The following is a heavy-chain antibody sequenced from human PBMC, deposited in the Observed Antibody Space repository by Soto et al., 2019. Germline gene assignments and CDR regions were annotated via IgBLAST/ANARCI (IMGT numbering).Heavy chain of an antibody. J-gene: IGHJ6*03. CDR2: ISYDGSNK. D-gene: IGHD3-3*01. V-gene: IGHV3-30*18. Sequence: GGSLRLSCAASGFTFSSYGMHWVRQAPGKGLEWVAVISYDGSNKYYADSVKGGFTISRDNSKNTLYLQMNSLRAEDTAVYYCAKDDTSYDSYYMDVWGKGTTVTVSS. CDR1: GFTFSSYG. CDR3: AKDDTSYDSYYMDV.